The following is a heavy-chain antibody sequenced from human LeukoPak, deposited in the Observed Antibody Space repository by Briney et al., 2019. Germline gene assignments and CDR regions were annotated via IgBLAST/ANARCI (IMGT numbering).Heavy chain of an antibody. V-gene: IGHV1-2*02. CDR1: GYSCTGFY. Sequence: ASVKVSCKASGYSCTGFYIHWVRQAPAQGLEWMGWINPSNGGTDYAHNFQGRVNITRDTSVSTAYMELSGLRFDDTAGYYRARDHHRQTPFSFDPWGQGTLVTVSS. CDR2: INPSNGGT. CDR3: ARDHHRQTPFSFDP. J-gene: IGHJ5*02.